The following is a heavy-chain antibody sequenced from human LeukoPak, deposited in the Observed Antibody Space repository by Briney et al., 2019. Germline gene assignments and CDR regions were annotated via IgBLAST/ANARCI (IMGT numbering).Heavy chain of an antibody. V-gene: IGHV3-23*01. J-gene: IGHJ4*02. CDR3: AKEHADYGDYGNFDY. D-gene: IGHD4-17*01. CDR1: GFTFSKYG. Sequence: GGSLRLSCAASGFTFSKYGMSWVRQTPGKGLEWVSDITASGGRTHYADFVEGRFTISRDNSKITLFLQMNNLRADDTAVYYCAKEHADYGDYGNFDYWGRGTLVTVSS. CDR2: ITASGGRT.